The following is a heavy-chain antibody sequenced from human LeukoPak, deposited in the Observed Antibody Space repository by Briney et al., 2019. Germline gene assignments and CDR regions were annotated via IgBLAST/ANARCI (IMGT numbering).Heavy chain of an antibody. D-gene: IGHD4-17*01. V-gene: IGHV3-30-3*01. CDR3: ARDGPYGDLRYYFT. CDR2: ISYDGSRK. J-gene: IGHJ4*02. Sequence: GGSLRLSCAVSGFTFSSYTMHWVRQAPGKGLEWVAFISYDGSRKYYADSVKGRFTISRDNSKNTLYLQMNSPRGEDTAVYYCARDGPYGDLRYYFTIGAREPWSPSPQ. CDR1: GFTFSSYT.